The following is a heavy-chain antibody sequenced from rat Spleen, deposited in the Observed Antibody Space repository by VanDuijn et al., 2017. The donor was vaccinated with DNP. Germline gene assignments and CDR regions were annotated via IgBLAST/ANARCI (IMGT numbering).Heavy chain of an antibody. Sequence: EVQLVETGGGLVQPGRSLKLSCAASGFTFSDYNMVWVRQAPKKGLEWVATIMFDGITTFYRDSVKGRFTISRDNAKSTLYLQMDSLGSDDTATYYCATRGEGIVHWGQGLMVTVSS. CDR3: ATRGEGIVH. J-gene: IGHJ2*01. D-gene: IGHD1-11*01. CDR2: IMFDGITT. CDR1: GFTFSDYN. V-gene: IGHV5S10*01.